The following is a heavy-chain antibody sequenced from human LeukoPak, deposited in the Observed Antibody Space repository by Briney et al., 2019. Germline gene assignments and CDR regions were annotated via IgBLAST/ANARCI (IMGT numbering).Heavy chain of an antibody. CDR3: ARDPGRIVVVQAASKATDYYYGMDV. CDR2: ISAYNGNT. J-gene: IGHJ6*02. V-gene: IGHV1-18*01. CDR1: GYTFTSYG. D-gene: IGHD2-2*01. Sequence: ASVKVSCKASGYTFTSYGISWVRQAPGQGLEWMGWISAYNGNTNYAQKLQGRVTMTTDTSTSTAYMELRSLRSDDTAVYYCARDPGRIVVVQAASKATDYYYGMDVWGQRTTVTVSS.